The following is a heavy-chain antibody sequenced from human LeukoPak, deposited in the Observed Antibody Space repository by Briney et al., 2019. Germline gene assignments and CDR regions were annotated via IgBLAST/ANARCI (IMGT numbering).Heavy chain of an antibody. V-gene: IGHV4-39*01. D-gene: IGHD2-2*01. Sequence: SETLSLTCTVSGGSISSSSYYWGWIRQPPGKGLEWIGSIYYSGSTYYNQSLKSRVTISVDTSKNQFSLKLSSVTAADTAVYYCARQYCSSTSCLGWFDPWGQGTLVTVSS. CDR2: IYYSGST. J-gene: IGHJ5*02. CDR1: GGSISSSSYY. CDR3: ARQYCSSTSCLGWFDP.